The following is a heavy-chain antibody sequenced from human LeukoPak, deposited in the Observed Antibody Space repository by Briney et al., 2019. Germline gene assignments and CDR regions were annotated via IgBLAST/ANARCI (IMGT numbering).Heavy chain of an antibody. D-gene: IGHD6-25*01. CDR2: IYTSGST. CDR1: GGSISGYY. J-gene: IGHJ6*02. V-gene: IGHV4-4*07. Sequence: SETLSLTCTVSGGSISGYYWSWIRQPAGKGLEWIGRIYTSGSTNYNPSLKSRVTMSVDTSKNQFSLKLSSVTAADTAVYYCARGLAAGYYYYGMDVWGQGTTVTVSS. CDR3: ARGLAAGYYYYGMDV.